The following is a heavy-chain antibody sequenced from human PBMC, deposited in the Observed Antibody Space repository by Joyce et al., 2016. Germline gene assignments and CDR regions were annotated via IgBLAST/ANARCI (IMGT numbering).Heavy chain of an antibody. V-gene: IGHV3-33*01. CDR2: IWYDGTKK. Sequence: QVQLVESGGGVVQPGRSLRLSCAASGFTFRSHGMHWVRQAPGKGFEWVEVIWYDGTKKYYADSVKGRLTISRDNSKNTVYLQMNSLRADDTDVYYCARAVGTMTDSFDMWGQGTMVTVSS. CDR3: ARAVGTMTDSFDM. CDR1: GFTFRSHG. J-gene: IGHJ3*02. D-gene: IGHD3-22*01.